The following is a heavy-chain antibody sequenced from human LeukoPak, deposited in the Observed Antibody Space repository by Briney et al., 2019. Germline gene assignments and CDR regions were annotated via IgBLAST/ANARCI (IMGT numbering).Heavy chain of an antibody. Sequence: SETLSLTCAVYGGSFSGYYWSWIRQPPGKGLEWIGEINHSGSTNYNPSLKSRVTISADTSKNQFSLKLSSVTAADTAVYYCASLRKPRNYYYYYMDVWGKGTTVTISS. D-gene: IGHD1-14*01. CDR3: ASLRKPRNYYYYYMDV. CDR2: INHSGST. CDR1: GGSFSGYY. V-gene: IGHV4-34*01. J-gene: IGHJ6*03.